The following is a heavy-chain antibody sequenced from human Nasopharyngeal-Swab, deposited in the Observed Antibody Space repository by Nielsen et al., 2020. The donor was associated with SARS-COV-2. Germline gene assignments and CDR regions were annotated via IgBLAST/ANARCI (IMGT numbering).Heavy chain of an antibody. CDR2: LGTAGDT. Sequence: GEFLKISCIASGFTSSTSSLTWLRQPPGKGLQWVSTLGTAGDTYYADSVKGRFTISRDNSKNTLYLQMNSLRAEDTAVYYCAKKTVGTYPFDYWGQGTLVTLSS. CDR3: AKKTVGTYPFDY. V-gene: IGHV3-23*01. CDR1: GFTSSTSS. D-gene: IGHD3-16*02. J-gene: IGHJ4*02.